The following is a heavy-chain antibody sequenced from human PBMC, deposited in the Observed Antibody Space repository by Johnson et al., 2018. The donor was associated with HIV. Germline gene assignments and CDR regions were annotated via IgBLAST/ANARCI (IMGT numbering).Heavy chain of an antibody. V-gene: IGHV3-30*02. Sequence: QVQLVESGGGLVQPGGSLRLSCPASGFTFSGYGLHWVRQAPGKGLHWVSFIRYDGSNQYYGDSVKGRFTISRDNSKNMLYLQMNSLRAEDTAVFYCARACRDGYTCDVYDVWGQGTMVTVSS. CDR3: ARACRDGYTCDVYDV. J-gene: IGHJ3*01. CDR2: IRYDGSNQ. D-gene: IGHD5-24*01. CDR1: GFTFSGYG.